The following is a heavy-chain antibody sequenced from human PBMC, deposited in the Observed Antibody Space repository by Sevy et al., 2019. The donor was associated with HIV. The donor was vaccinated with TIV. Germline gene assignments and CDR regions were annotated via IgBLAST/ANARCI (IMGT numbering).Heavy chain of an antibody. CDR2: ISYDGSNK. J-gene: IGHJ6*02. V-gene: IGHV3-30*18. D-gene: IGHD6-19*01. CDR3: AKDRDSSGWKNYYYYYGMDV. Sequence: GGSLRLSCAASGFTFSSYGMHWVRQAPGKGLEWVAVISYDGSNKYYADSVKGRFTISRDNSKNTLYLQMNSLRAEDTAVYYCAKDRDSSGWKNYYYYYGMDVWGQGTTVTVSS. CDR1: GFTFSSYG.